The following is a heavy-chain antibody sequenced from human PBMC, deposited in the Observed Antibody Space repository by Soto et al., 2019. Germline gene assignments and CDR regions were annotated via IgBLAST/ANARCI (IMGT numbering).Heavy chain of an antibody. CDR3: ARDPLLIGDTDYGLDV. Sequence: EVQLVESGGGLVQPGGSLILSCAASGFTFSSYWMHWVRQAPGKGLVWVSRIYNDGNSTSYADSVKGRFTISRDNAKSTLYLEMSSLRAEDTAVYYCARDPLLIGDTDYGLDVWGQGTTVTVSS. J-gene: IGHJ6*02. CDR1: GFTFSSYW. D-gene: IGHD2-21*01. CDR2: IYNDGNST. V-gene: IGHV3-74*01.